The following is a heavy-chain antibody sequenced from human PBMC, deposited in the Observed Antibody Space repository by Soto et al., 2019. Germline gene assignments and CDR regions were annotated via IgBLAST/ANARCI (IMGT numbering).Heavy chain of an antibody. CDR2: IIPIFGST. V-gene: IGHV1-69*12. J-gene: IGHJ5*02. CDR1: GGTFSNSA. CDR3: ARDGDLRSDFWSGPLCGGWFDP. Sequence: QVQLVQSGAEVRKPGSSVKVSCKASGGTFSNSAITWVRQAPGQGLEWVGGIIPIFGSTNYAQKFQGRVTITADESTSTAYVELSSLTSEDTAVYYCARDGDLRSDFWSGPLCGGWFDPWGQGTLVTVSS. D-gene: IGHD3-3*01.